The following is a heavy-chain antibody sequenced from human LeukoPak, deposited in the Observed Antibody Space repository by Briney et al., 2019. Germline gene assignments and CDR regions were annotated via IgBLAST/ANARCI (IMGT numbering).Heavy chain of an antibody. Sequence: GGSLRLSCAASGFTFSSYWMSCVRQAPGKGLEWVATIKQDGSEKYYVDSVKGRFTISRDNAKNSLYLQMNSLRAEDTAVYYCASHYDYVWGSYRQFDYWGQGTLVTVSS. J-gene: IGHJ4*02. CDR2: IKQDGSEK. CDR1: GFTFSSYW. D-gene: IGHD3-16*02. V-gene: IGHV3-7*01. CDR3: ASHYDYVWGSYRQFDY.